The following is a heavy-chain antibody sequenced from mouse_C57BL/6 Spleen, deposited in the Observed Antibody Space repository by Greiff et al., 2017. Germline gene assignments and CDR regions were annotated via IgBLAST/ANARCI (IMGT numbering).Heavy chain of an antibody. V-gene: IGHV2-3*01. CDR1: GFSLTSYG. J-gene: IGHJ4*01. CDR3: AKTGLGYSYAMDY. Sequence: QLQLKQSGPGLVAPSQRLSITCTVPGFSLTSYGVSWVRQPPGKGLEWLGVIWGDGSTNDHSALISRLSISKDNSKSQVFLNLNSLQTDDTATYYCAKTGLGYSYAMDYWGQGTSVTVSS. D-gene: IGHD2-3*01. CDR2: IWGDGST.